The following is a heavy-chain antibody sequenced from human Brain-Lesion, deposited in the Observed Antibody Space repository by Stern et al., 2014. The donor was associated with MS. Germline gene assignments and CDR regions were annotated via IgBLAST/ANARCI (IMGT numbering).Heavy chain of an antibody. CDR1: GYIFTGYY. D-gene: IGHD3-3*01. CDR3: ARDQRGITIFGVVTDYYYLGMDV. Sequence: QVQLGQSGAEVQKPGASVKVYCKTSGYIFTGYYIHWVRQAPGQGLEWMAWINPNTGGTKYAQKFQGRVTMSRDTSISTAYVELSSLTSDDTAVYYCARDQRGITIFGVVTDYYYLGMDVWGQGTTVTVSS. CDR2: INPNTGGT. V-gene: IGHV1-2*02. J-gene: IGHJ6*02.